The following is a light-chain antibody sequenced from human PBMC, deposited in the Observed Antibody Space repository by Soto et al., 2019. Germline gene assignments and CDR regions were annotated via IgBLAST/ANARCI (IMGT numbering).Light chain of an antibody. CDR1: QSIRNH. Sequence: SSLSSSVGDRVIITCRAGQSIRNHLNWYQQKPGKALKLLIYAASSLQSGVPSRFSGSGSGTDFTLTISSLQPEDFATYYCQQRYSTPFTFGPGIKVVLK. J-gene: IGKJ3*01. V-gene: IGKV1-39*01. CDR2: AAS. CDR3: QQRYSTPFT.